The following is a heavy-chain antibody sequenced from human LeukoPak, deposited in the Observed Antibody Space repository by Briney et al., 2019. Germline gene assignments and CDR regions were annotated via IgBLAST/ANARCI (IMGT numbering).Heavy chain of an antibody. D-gene: IGHD1-26*01. CDR3: ARDVGATRRFFDY. Sequence: GGSLRLSCTVSGFTFSTYAMSWVRQAPGKGLEWVSGISGSGGSTYYAASVKGRFTISRDNSKNTLYLLMNSLRAEDTAVYYCARDVGATRRFFDYWGQGTLVTVSS. V-gene: IGHV3-23*01. CDR1: GFTFSTYA. J-gene: IGHJ4*02. CDR2: ISGSGGST.